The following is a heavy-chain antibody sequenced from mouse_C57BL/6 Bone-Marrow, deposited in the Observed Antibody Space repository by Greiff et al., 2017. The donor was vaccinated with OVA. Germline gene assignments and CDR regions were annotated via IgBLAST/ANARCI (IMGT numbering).Heavy chain of an antibody. Sequence: EVQLQQSGPGLVKPSQSLTLTCSVTGYSITSGYYWNWIRQFPGNKLEWMGYISYDGSNNYNPSLKNRISITRNTSKNQFFLKLNSVTTEDTATYYCGGGGLYSNYAWFAYWGQGTLVTVSA. CDR2: ISYDGSN. J-gene: IGHJ3*01. CDR3: GGGGLYSNYAWFAY. D-gene: IGHD2-5*01. CDR1: GYSITSGYY. V-gene: IGHV3-6*01.